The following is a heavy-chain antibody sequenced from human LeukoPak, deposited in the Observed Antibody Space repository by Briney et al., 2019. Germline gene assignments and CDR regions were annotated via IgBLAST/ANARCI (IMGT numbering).Heavy chain of an antibody. CDR3: ARSLLWFGSHFDY. Sequence: SETLSLTCAVYGGSFSGYYWSWIRQPPGKGLEWIGEINHSGSTNYNPSLESRVTISVDTSKNQFSLKLSSVTAADTAVYYCARSLLWFGSHFDYWGQGTLVTVSS. CDR1: GGSFSGYY. CDR2: INHSGST. D-gene: IGHD3-10*01. V-gene: IGHV4-34*01. J-gene: IGHJ4*02.